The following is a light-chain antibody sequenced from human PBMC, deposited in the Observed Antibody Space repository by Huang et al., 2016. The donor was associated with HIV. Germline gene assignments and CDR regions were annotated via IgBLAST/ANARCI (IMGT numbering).Light chain of an antibody. V-gene: IGKV1-5*03. Sequence: DIQMTQSPSTLSAAIGDRVTITCRASKSVSTRLAWYQQKPGKAPRLLIQEASSLESGVPSRFSGSGSGTEFTLTISSLQPDDSATYSCQQYNTFTFGPGTKVDI. J-gene: IGKJ3*01. CDR1: KSVSTR. CDR3: QQYNTFT. CDR2: EAS.